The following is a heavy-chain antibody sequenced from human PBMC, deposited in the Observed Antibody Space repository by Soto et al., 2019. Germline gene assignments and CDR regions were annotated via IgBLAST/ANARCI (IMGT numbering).Heavy chain of an antibody. CDR1: GYTFTSYF. V-gene: IGHV1-18*03. J-gene: IGHJ6*02. CDR3: AGQNYYSGRDV. Sequence: QVQLVQSGAEVKKPGASVKVSCNASGYTFTSYFITWVRQAPGQGLEWMGWISAYNGNTNYAQMLQGRVTMTTDTSTATAYMEMRSLRSDDMAVYYCAGQNYYSGRDVWGQGTTVTVSS. CDR2: ISAYNGNT.